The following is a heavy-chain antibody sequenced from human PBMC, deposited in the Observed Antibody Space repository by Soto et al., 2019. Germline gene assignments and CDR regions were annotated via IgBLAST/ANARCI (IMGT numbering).Heavy chain of an antibody. D-gene: IGHD6-13*01. CDR2: ISYSGST. CDR1: GGSISSYY. J-gene: IGHJ4*02. Sequence: SETLSLTCTISGGSISSYYWNWIRQPPGKGPEWIGFISYSGSTNYNPSLGSRVTISVDTSKTQFSLRLSSLTAGDTAVYYCARSAAADYLDYWGQGIPVTVSS. CDR3: ARSAAADYLDY. V-gene: IGHV4-59*01.